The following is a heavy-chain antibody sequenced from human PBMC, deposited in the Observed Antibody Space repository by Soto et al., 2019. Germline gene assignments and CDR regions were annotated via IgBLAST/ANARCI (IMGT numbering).Heavy chain of an antibody. CDR3: ARPGSYDAFDI. V-gene: IGHV3-21*05. CDR1: GFTFSSYE. J-gene: IGHJ3*02. Sequence: GGSLRLSCAASGFTFSSYEMNWVRQAPGKGLEWVSYISSSSSYTNYADSVKGRFTISRDNAKNSLYLQMNSLRAEDTAVYYCARPGSYDAFDIWGQGTMVTVSS. CDR2: ISSSSSYT. D-gene: IGHD1-26*01.